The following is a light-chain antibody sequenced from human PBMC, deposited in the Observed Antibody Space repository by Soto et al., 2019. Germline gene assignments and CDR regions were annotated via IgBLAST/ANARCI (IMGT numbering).Light chain of an antibody. Sequence: QSLLTQPASLSGSPGQSITISCTGTSIDIGHNNYVSWYQQHPGKAPKLIIYDVTNRPSGISDRFSGSKSGNTASLTISGLQAEDEADYYCSSCTRTTTLFGTGTKVTVL. CDR3: SSCTRTTTL. CDR1: SIDIGHNNY. CDR2: DVT. J-gene: IGLJ1*01. V-gene: IGLV2-14*03.